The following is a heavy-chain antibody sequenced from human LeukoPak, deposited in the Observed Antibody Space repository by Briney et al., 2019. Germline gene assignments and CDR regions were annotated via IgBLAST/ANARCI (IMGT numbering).Heavy chain of an antibody. CDR3: ARGRVFYGSGTSFDY. Sequence: PSETLSLTCTVSGASISSGYWSWLRQPPGKGLEWVGYIHYTGNTNYSPSLKSRVTISVDTSKKQFSLRLISVTAADTAVYYCARGRVFYGSGTSFDYWGPGTLVTVSS. CDR2: IHYTGNT. D-gene: IGHD3-10*01. J-gene: IGHJ4*02. V-gene: IGHV4-59*01. CDR1: GASISSGY.